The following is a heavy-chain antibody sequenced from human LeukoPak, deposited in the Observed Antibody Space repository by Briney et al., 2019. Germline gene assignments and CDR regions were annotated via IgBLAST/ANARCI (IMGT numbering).Heavy chain of an antibody. V-gene: IGHV4-59*01. CDR1: GGSISSYY. J-gene: IGHJ5*02. CDR2: IYYSGST. Sequence: SETLSLTCTVSGGSISSYYWSWIRQPPGKGLEWIGYIYYSGSTNYNPSLKSRVTISVDTSKNQFSLKLSSVTAADTAVYYCARFTMVRGVGTYNWFDPWGQGTLVTVSS. CDR3: ARFTMVRGVGTYNWFDP. D-gene: IGHD3-10*01.